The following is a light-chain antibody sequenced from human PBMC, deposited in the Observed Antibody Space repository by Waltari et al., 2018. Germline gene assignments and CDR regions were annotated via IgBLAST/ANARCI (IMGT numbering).Light chain of an antibody. V-gene: IGKV3-11*01. J-gene: IGKJ5*01. Sequence: EIVLTQSPATLSLSPGERATLSCRASQSVSSYLAWYQQKPGQAPRLLSYDASNRATGIPARFSGSGSGTGFTLTISSLEPEDFAVYYCQQRINWPPSITFGQGTRLEIK. CDR2: DAS. CDR1: QSVSSY. CDR3: QQRINWPPSIT.